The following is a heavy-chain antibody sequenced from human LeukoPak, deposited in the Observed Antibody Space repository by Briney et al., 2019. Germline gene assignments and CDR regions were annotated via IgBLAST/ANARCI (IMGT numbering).Heavy chain of an antibody. J-gene: IGHJ4*02. D-gene: IGHD2-2*01. CDR1: GYSISSGYY. CDR3: ASVQPVVPAAIDY. CDR2: IYHSGST. Sequence: TASETLSLTCTVSGYSISSGYYWGWIRQPPGKGLEWIGSIYHSGSTYHNPSLKSRVTISVDTSKNQFSLKLSSVTAADTAVYYCASVQPVVPAAIDYWGQGTLVTVSS. V-gene: IGHV4-38-2*02.